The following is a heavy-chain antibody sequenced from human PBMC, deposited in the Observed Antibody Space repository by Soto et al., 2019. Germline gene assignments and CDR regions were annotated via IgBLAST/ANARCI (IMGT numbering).Heavy chain of an antibody. CDR1: GGTLTSGGID. Sequence: QLQLQESGPGLVRPSQTLSLTCSVSGGTLTSGGIDWGWNRQRQGKGLEWVTYSYSSGRTYYNPSHESRLSIARDTSKDQDSMILRSVTVADTAIDDCARDYNGFNKAFDIWGQGAMVTVSS. CDR2: SYSSGRT. CDR3: ARDYNGFNKAFDI. V-gene: IGHV4-31*03. J-gene: IGHJ3*02. D-gene: IGHD5-12*01.